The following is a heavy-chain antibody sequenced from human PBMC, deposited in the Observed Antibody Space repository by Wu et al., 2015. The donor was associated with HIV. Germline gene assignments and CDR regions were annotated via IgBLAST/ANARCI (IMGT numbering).Heavy chain of an antibody. J-gene: IGHJ3*02. CDR1: GGTFSSYA. Sequence: QVQLVQSGAEVKKPGSSVKVSCKASGGTFSSYAISWVRQAPGQGLEWMGGIIPIFGTANYAQKFQGRVTITTDESTSTAYMELSSLRSEDTAVYYCARGPRVRFGELLLDAFDIWGQGTMVTVSS. D-gene: IGHD3-10*01. CDR2: IIPIFGTA. V-gene: IGHV1-69*01. CDR3: ARGPRVRFGELLLDAFDI.